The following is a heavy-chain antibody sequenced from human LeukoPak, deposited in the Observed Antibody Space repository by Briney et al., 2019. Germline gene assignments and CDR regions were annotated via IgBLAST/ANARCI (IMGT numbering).Heavy chain of an antibody. CDR1: GGTFSSYA. D-gene: IGHD3-10*01. J-gene: IGHJ4*02. CDR3: ARAQDYGSGSYYNGNYYFDY. CDR2: IIPILGIA. V-gene: IGHV1-69*04. Sequence: SVKVSCKASGGTFSSYAISWVRQAPGQGLEWMGRIIPILGIANYAQEFQGRVTITADKSTSTAYMELSSLRSEDTAVYYCARAQDYGSGSYYNGNYYFDYWGQGTLVTVSS.